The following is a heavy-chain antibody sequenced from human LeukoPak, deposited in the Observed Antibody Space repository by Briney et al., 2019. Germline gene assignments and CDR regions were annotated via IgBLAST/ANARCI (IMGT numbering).Heavy chain of an antibody. V-gene: IGHV3-48*04. D-gene: IGHD3-10*01. Sequence: GGSLRLSCAASGFTFSSYSMNWVRQAPGKGLEWVSYISSSSSTIYYADSVKGRFTISRDNAKNSLYLQMNSLRAEDTAVYYCARELYYYGSGSSFDYWGQGTLVTVSS. J-gene: IGHJ4*02. CDR1: GFTFSSYS. CDR3: ARELYYYGSGSSFDY. CDR2: ISSSSSTI.